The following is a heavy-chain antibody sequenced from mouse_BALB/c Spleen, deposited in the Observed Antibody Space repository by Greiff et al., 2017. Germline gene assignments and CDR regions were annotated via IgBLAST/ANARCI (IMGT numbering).Heavy chain of an antibody. CDR2: IRLKSNNYAT. Sequence: EVQRVESGGGLVQPGGSMKLSCVASGFTFSNYWMNWVRQSPEKGLEWVAEIRLKSNNYATHYAESVKGRFTISRDDSKSSVYLQMNNLRAEDTGIYYCTRYGNYLDYWGQGTTLTVSA. V-gene: IGHV6-6*02. CDR3: TRYGNYLDY. D-gene: IGHD2-1*01. J-gene: IGHJ2*01. CDR1: GFTFSNYW.